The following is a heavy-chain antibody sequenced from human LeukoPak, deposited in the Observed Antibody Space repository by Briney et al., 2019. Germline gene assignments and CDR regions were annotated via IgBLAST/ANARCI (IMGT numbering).Heavy chain of an antibody. V-gene: IGHV1-18*01. CDR3: ARDWDSGSYSDAFDI. CDR2: ISAYNGKT. J-gene: IGHJ3*02. Sequence: ASVNVSCKASRYTFTSYGISWVRQAPGHGVECMGWISAYNGKTNYAQKLQGRVTMTTHTSTRTAYMELRGPRSDATAGCYCARDWDSGSYSDAFDIWGQGTMVTVSS. CDR1: RYTFTSYG. D-gene: IGHD1-26*01.